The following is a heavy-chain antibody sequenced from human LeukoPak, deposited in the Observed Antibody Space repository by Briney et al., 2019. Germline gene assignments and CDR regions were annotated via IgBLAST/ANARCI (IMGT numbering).Heavy chain of an antibody. Sequence: SETLSLTCTVSGGSISSYYWSWIRQPAGKGLEWIGRIYTSGSTNYNPSLKSRVTMSVDTSKNQFSLKLSSVTAADTAVYYCARERTSYYDILTGYYPDAFDIWGQGAMVTVSS. V-gene: IGHV4-4*07. J-gene: IGHJ3*02. CDR1: GGSISSYY. D-gene: IGHD3-9*01. CDR3: ARERTSYYDILTGYYPDAFDI. CDR2: IYTSGST.